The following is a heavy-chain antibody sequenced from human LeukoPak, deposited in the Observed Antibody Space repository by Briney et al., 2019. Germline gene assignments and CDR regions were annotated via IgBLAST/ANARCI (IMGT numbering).Heavy chain of an antibody. CDR2: VSDSIDV. J-gene: IGHJ4*02. CDR3: ARDGLHTAHFDY. V-gene: IGHV3-48*02. D-gene: IGHD5-18*01. Sequence: PGGSLRLSCAAPGFTFSTYTMNWVRQAPGKGLEWVSAVSDSIDVHYSDSVKGRFTISRDNARNSLYLQMNSLRDKDTAVYYCARDGLHTAHFDYWGQGTLVTVSS. CDR1: GFTFSTYT.